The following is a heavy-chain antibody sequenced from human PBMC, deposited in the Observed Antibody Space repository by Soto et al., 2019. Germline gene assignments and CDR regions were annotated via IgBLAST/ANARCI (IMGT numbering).Heavy chain of an antibody. V-gene: IGHV5-10-1*01. CDR1: GYSFTSYW. J-gene: IGHJ5*02. CDR2: IDPSDSYT. Sequence: PXDSLTISGKGSGYSFTSYWISLVRQMPGKGLEWMGRIDPSDSYTNYSPSFQGHVTISADKSISTAYLQWSSLKASDTAMYYCARHPPHFDSNWFDPWGQGTLVTVSS. D-gene: IGHD3-9*01. CDR3: ARHPPHFDSNWFDP.